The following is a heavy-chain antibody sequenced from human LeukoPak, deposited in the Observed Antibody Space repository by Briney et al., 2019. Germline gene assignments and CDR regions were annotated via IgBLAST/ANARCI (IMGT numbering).Heavy chain of an antibody. CDR1: GFTFSSNA. J-gene: IGHJ5*02. D-gene: IGHD3-9*01. Sequence: GASLRLSCAASGFTFSSNAMSWVRQAPGEGLEWVSAISGSGGSTYYADSVKGRFTISRDNSKNTLYLQMNSLRAEDTAVYYGAKGDYDILTGLNWLDLWGQGTLVTVSS. V-gene: IGHV3-23*01. CDR2: ISGSGGST. CDR3: AKGDYDILTGLNWLDL.